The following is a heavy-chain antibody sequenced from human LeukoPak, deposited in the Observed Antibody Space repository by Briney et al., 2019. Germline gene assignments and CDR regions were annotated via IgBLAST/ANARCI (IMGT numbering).Heavy chain of an antibody. CDR2: ISSDGSDK. J-gene: IGHJ3*02. V-gene: IGHV3-30-3*01. CDR3: AREGTARDAFDI. CDR1: GFTFSYYA. Sequence: GRSLRLSCAASGFTFSYYAMHWVRQAPGKWLEWVAFISSDGSDKYYADSMKGRFTISRDNSKNTLYLQMTSLRGEDTAMYYCAREGTARDAFDIWGQGTMVTVSS. D-gene: IGHD2-21*02.